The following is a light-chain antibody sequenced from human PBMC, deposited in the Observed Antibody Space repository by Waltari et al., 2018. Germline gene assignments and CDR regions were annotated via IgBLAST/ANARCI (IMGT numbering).Light chain of an antibody. Sequence: DLQLTQSPSTLSASVGDRVIITCRASQRINTWLAWYQQRPGHPPRLLISAASSLHSGVPSRFSGSGSETHFTLTINDLQPDDFATYYCQHYYSSTFGPGT. CDR1: QRINTW. J-gene: IGKJ1*01. V-gene: IGKV1-5*01. CDR2: AAS. CDR3: QHYYSST.